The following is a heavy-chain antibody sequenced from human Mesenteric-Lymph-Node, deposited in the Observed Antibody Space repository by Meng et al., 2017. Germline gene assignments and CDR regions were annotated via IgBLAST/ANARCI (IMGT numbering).Heavy chain of an antibody. D-gene: IGHD3-9*01. Sequence: GGSLRLSCAASGFTFSSYEMNWVRQAPGKGLEWVSYISSSGSTIYYADSVKGRFTISRDNAKNSLYLQMNSLRAEDTAVYYCATDILTGYRDAFDIWGQGTMVTVSS. J-gene: IGHJ3*02. CDR2: ISSSGSTI. V-gene: IGHV3-48*03. CDR3: ATDILTGYRDAFDI. CDR1: GFTFSSYE.